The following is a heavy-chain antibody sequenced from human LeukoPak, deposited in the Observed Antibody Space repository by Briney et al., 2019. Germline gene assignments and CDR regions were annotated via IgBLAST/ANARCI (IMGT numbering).Heavy chain of an antibody. Sequence: GASVKVSCKASGYTFTSYGISWVRQAPGQGLEWIGWISAYNGNTNYAQKLQGRVTMTTDTSTSTAYMELRSLRSDDTAVYYCARVTVRYDILTGYRYWGQGTLVTVSS. D-gene: IGHD3-9*01. CDR2: ISAYNGNT. V-gene: IGHV1-18*01. CDR1: GYTFTSYG. J-gene: IGHJ4*02. CDR3: ARVTVRYDILTGYRY.